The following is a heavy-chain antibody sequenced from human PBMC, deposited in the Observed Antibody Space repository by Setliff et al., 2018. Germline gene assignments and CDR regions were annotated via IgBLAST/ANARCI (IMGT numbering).Heavy chain of an antibody. CDR3: ARGITPTTRPGYYYMDV. Sequence: PSETLSLTCTVSDDSISGRFWNWIRQTPDKGLEWIGRVYYSGLDDLNPSLQSRLTISVDTSKKQFSLSLTSVTAADTAIYYCARGITPTTRPGYYYMDVWGKGTTVTVSS. CDR2: VYYSGLD. CDR1: DDSISGRF. J-gene: IGHJ6*03. V-gene: IGHV4-59*11. D-gene: IGHD3-16*01.